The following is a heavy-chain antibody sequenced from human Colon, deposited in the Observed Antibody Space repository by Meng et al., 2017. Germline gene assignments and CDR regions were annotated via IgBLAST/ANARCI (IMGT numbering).Heavy chain of an antibody. V-gene: IGHV3-74*01. Sequence: GESLKISCAASGFTFSSYWMHWVRQAPGKGLVWVSRINSDGSSTSYADSVKGRFTISRDNAKNTLYLQMNSLRAEDTAVYYCARERQYRNYFDYWGQGTLVTVSS. D-gene: IGHD3-16*02. J-gene: IGHJ4*02. CDR1: GFTFSSYW. CDR2: INSDGSST. CDR3: ARERQYRNYFDY.